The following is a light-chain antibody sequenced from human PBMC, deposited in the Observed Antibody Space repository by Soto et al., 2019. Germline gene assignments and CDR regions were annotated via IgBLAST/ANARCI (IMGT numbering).Light chain of an antibody. CDR2: EVS. CDR3: SSYTSSSTLV. J-gene: IGLJ1*01. Sequence: QSVLTQPASVSGSPGQSITISCTGTSRDVGGYNYVSWYQQHPGKAPKLMIYEVSNRPSGVSNGFSDSKSGNTASLTIAGLPYEDEDDYYFSSYTSSSTLVFGTGTKLTVL. CDR1: SRDVGGYNY. V-gene: IGLV2-14*01.